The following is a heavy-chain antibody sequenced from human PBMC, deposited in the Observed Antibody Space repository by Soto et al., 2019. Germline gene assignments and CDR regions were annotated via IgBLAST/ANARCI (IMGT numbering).Heavy chain of an antibody. J-gene: IGHJ4*02. CDR1: GGSISSGDYY. CDR2: IHYSGST. D-gene: IGHD5-18*01. CDR3: ASRLGYSYGLGY. V-gene: IGHV4-30-4*01. Sequence: QVQLQESGPGLVKPSQTLSLTCTVSGGSISSGDYYWSWIRQPPGKGREWIGYIHYSGSTYYNPSLKSRVTISLETSENQFSVKLSSMTAADTAVYYCASRLGYSYGLGYWGQGTLVTVSS.